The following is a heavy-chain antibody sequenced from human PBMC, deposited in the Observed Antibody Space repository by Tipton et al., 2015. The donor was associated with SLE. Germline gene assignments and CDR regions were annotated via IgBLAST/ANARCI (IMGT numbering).Heavy chain of an antibody. CDR3: AGHGNNWSDGDH. J-gene: IGHJ4*02. Sequence: TLSLTCTVSGGSIGSRGYSWGWIRQPPGKGLECIGNLYFSGTTYYNPSLKSRVTISVDTSKNQFSLKLTSVTAADTAVYFCAGHGNNWSDGDHWGRGALVTVSS. CDR2: LYFSGTT. V-gene: IGHV4-39*07. D-gene: IGHD1-1*01. CDR1: GGSIGSRGYS.